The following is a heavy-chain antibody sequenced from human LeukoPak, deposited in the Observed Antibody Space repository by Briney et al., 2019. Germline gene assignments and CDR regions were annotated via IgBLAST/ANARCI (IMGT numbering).Heavy chain of an antibody. CDR1: GGSISSSSYY. CDR3: ARIGDYLEEPS. CDR2: IYYSGST. J-gene: IGHJ4*02. D-gene: IGHD2/OR15-2a*01. Sequence: SETLSLTCTVSGGSISSSSYYWGWIRQPPGKGLEWIGSIYYSGSTYYNPSLKSRVTISVDTSKNQFSLKLSSVTAADTAVYYCARIGDYLEEPSWGQGTLVTVSS. V-gene: IGHV4-39*07.